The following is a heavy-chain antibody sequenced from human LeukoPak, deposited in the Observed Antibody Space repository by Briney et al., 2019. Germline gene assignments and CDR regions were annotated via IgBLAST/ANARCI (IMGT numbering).Heavy chain of an antibody. V-gene: IGHV5-10-1*01. CDR3: AGRADRYCSGGSCPLSWWYFDL. J-gene: IGHJ2*01. CDR1: GYXFTSYW. CDR2: IPPSDSYT. Sequence: GESLKISCNGSGYXFTSYWIGWVRQMPGKGLEWMGRIPPSDSYTNYSPSYQAHVTISADESISTTSLQWSSLKDSDTAMYYCAGRADRYCSGGSCPLSWWYFDLWGRGTLVTVSS. D-gene: IGHD2-15*01.